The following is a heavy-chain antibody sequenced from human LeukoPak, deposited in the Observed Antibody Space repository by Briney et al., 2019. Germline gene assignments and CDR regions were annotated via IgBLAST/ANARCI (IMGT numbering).Heavy chain of an antibody. V-gene: IGHV1-46*01. J-gene: IGHJ4*02. CDR2: INPSGGST. CDR3: ARVLLRGVSDY. Sequence: ASVRVSCKASGYTFTSYYMHWVRQAPGQGLEWMGIINPSGGSTSYAQKFQGRVTMTRDTSTSTVYMELSSLRSEDTAVYYCARVLLRGVSDYWGQGTLVTVSS. D-gene: IGHD2-15*01. CDR1: GYTFTSYY.